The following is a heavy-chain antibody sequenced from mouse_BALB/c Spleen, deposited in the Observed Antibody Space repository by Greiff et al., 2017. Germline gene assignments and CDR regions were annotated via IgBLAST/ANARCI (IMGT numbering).Heavy chain of an antibody. CDR2: ISDGGSYT. CDR1: GFTFSDYY. J-gene: IGHJ3*01. Sequence: EVKLMESGGGLVKPGGSLKLSCAASGFTFSDYYMYWVRQTPEKRLEWVATISDGGSYTYYPDSVKGRFTISRDNAKNNLYLQMSSLKSEDTAMYYCARDDGYYGYVAYWGQGTLVTVSA. D-gene: IGHD1-2*01. CDR3: ARDDGYYGYVAY. V-gene: IGHV5-4*02.